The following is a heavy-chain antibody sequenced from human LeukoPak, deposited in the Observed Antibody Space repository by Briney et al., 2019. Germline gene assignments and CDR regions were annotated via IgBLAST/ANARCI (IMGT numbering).Heavy chain of an antibody. CDR2: TGSTGVST. CDR3: AKEPGVVPAHHFDY. J-gene: IGHJ4*02. Sequence: GGSLRLSCAASGFTFSSYTMNWVRQAPGKGLEWVSATGSTGVSTFYADSVKGRFTVSRDNSKNTLSLQMNSLRAEDTAVYYCAKEPGVVPAHHFDYWGQGILVTVSS. D-gene: IGHD2-2*01. CDR1: GFTFSSYT. V-gene: IGHV3-23*01.